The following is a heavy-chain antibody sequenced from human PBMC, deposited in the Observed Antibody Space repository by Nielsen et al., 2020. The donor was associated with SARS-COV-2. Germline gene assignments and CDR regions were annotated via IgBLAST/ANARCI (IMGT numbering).Heavy chain of an antibody. CDR3: ARGAGGYYDSTGYYFSSPLIDY. V-gene: IGHV1-18*01. D-gene: IGHD3-22*01. Sequence: ASVKVSCKASGYTFTSFGISWVRQAPGQGLEWMGWISAKKGNTNYAQKFQGRVTMTRDTSTSTVYVEVRSLRSDDTAIYYCARGAGGYYDSTGYYFSSPLIDYWGQGTLVTVSS. CDR1: GYTFTSFG. CDR2: ISAKKGNT. J-gene: IGHJ4*02.